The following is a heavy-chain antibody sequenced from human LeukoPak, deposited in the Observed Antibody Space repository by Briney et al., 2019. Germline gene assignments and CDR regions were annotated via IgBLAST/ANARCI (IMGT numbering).Heavy chain of an antibody. V-gene: IGHV3-74*01. CDR2: INRDGGGT. CDR1: RFTFSDYW. J-gene: IGHJ4*02. D-gene: IGHD3-22*01. CDR3: ARERLSSTYYYDSCGYYY. Sequence: PGGSLRLSCAASRFTFSDYWMHWVRQAPGKGLVWVSRINRDGGGTTYADSVKGRFTISRDNAKNTLYLQMNSLRAEDTAVYYCARERLSSTYYYDSCGYYYWGQGTLVTVSS.